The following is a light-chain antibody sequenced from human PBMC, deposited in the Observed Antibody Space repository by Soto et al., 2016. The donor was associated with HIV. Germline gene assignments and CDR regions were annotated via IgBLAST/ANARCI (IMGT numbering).Light chain of an antibody. J-gene: IGLJ2*01. CDR2: GKN. CDR3: NSRDSSGNHLVL. V-gene: IGLV3-19*01. Sequence: SSELTQDPFVSVALGQTVRISCQGDSLRTYYANWYQQKPGQAPILVIFGKNNRPSGIPDRFSGSSSGNTASLTITGAQADDEADYYCNSRDSSGNHLVLFGGGTELDRP. CDR1: SLRTYY.